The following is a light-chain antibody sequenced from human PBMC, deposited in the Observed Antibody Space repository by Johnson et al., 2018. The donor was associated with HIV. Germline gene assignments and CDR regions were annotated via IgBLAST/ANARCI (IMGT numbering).Light chain of an antibody. J-gene: IGLJ1*01. CDR2: ENN. CDR1: SSNIGNNS. Sequence: QSALTQPPSVSAAPGQKVTISCSGSSSNIGNNSVSWYQQLPGTAPKLLIYENNKRPSGIPDRFSGSTSGTSATLGITGLQTGDEADYYCGTWDSSLTGEVFGTGTKFTVL. CDR3: GTWDSSLTGEV. V-gene: IGLV1-51*02.